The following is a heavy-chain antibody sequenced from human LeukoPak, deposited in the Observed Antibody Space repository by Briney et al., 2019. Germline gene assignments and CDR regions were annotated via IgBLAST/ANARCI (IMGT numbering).Heavy chain of an antibody. D-gene: IGHD3-10*01. J-gene: IGHJ4*02. CDR3: AKTDRITMVRGVITER. Sequence: GGSLRLSCAASGFTFTNYWMSWVRQAPGKGLEWVASIKEGGSEKYYVDSVKGRFTISRDNAKNSVYLQMNSLRTEDTAVYYCAKTDRITMVRGVITERWGQGTLVTVSS. CDR2: IKEGGSEK. CDR1: GFTFTNYW. V-gene: IGHV3-7*01.